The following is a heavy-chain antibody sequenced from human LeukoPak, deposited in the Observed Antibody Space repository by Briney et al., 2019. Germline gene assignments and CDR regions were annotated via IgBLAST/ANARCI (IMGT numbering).Heavy chain of an antibody. CDR2: ISYDGSNK. J-gene: IGHJ3*02. V-gene: IGHV3-30-3*01. D-gene: IGHD1-1*01. CDR3: ARDRYNWNDEHDAFDI. Sequence: GGSLRLSCAASGFTFSSYAMHWVRQAPGKGLEWVAVISYDGSNKCYADSVKGRFTISRDNSKNTLYLQMNSLRAEDTAVYYCARDRYNWNDEHDAFDIWGQGTMVTVSS. CDR1: GFTFSSYA.